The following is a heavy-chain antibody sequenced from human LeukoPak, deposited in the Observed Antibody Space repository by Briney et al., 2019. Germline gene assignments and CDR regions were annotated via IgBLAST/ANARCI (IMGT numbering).Heavy chain of an antibody. CDR2: INHSGST. V-gene: IGHV4-34*01. CDR3: ARTNKHGGYCSSTSCYGRYYYYGMDV. D-gene: IGHD2-2*01. Sequence: SETLSLTCAVYGGSFSGYYWSWIRQPPGKGLEWIGEINHSGSTNYNPSLKSRVTISVDTAKNQFSLKLSSVTAADTAVYYCARTNKHGGYCSSTSCYGRYYYYGMDVWGQGTTVTVSS. CDR1: GGSFSGYY. J-gene: IGHJ6*02.